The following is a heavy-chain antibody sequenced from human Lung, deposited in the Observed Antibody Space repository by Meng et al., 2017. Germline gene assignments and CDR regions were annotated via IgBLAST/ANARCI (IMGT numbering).Heavy chain of an antibody. CDR3: ASHPRELPS. J-gene: IGHJ4*02. D-gene: IGHD1-26*01. CDR2: INTGNGAA. CDR1: GYTFTSYP. Sequence: QGQLVHSGAEVKKPGASVKVSCKASGYTFTSYPIYWVRQAPGQRPEWMGWINTGNGAAKYSQKFQGRVTMTRDTSASTAYMEMSSLTSEDTATYYCASHPRELPSWGQGTLVTVSS. V-gene: IGHV1-3*04.